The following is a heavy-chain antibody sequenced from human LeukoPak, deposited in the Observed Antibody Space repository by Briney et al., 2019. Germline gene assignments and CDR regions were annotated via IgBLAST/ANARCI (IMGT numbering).Heavy chain of an antibody. D-gene: IGHD3-9*01. CDR3: AKDSVLRYFDWLPPFSSYFDY. CDR2: ISGNGRST. J-gene: IGHJ4*02. Sequence: GGSLRLSCAASGFTFSSYTMSWVRQAPGKGLDWVSVISGNGRSTYYADSVKGRFTISRDNSKNTLYLQMNSLRAEDTAVYYCAKDSVLRYFDWLPPFSSYFDYWGQGTLVTVSS. CDR1: GFTFSSYT. V-gene: IGHV3-23*01.